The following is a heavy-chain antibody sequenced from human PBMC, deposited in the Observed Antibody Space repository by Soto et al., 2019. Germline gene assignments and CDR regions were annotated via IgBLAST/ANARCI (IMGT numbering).Heavy chain of an antibody. CDR3: TRDYYDSSGYYPKYDY. V-gene: IGHV1-3*01. D-gene: IGHD3-22*01. Sequence: ASVKVSCKASGYTFTYYTVHWVRQAPGQRLEWMGWINAGDGNTKYSPNFQGRVTITKDTSASTVYMELSSLRSEDTAVYFCTRDYYDSSGYYPKYDYWGQGTLVTVSS. J-gene: IGHJ4*02. CDR1: GYTFTYYT. CDR2: INAGDGNT.